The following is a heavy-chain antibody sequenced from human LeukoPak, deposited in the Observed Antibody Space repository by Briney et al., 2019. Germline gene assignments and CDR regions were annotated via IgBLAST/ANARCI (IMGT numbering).Heavy chain of an antibody. CDR2: ISRSGSTT. Sequence: GGSLRLSCAASGFTFSDYYMSWIRQAPGKGLEWVSYISRSGSTTYYADSVKGRFTISRDTAKNSLYLQMNSLRAEDTAVYYCARALGGYSYGHRLGYWGEGTLVTVSS. J-gene: IGHJ4*02. D-gene: IGHD5-18*01. V-gene: IGHV3-11*01. CDR3: ARALGGYSYGHRLGY. CDR1: GFTFSDYY.